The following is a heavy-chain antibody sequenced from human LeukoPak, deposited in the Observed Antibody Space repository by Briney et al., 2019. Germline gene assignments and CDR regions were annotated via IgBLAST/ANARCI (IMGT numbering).Heavy chain of an antibody. CDR1: GFTFSSYA. CDR3: AKAPMEDSWYIHFDY. D-gene: IGHD6-13*01. Sequence: GGSLRLSCAASGFTFSSYAMSWVRQALGKGLEWVSAITNSGDDRYYADSVKGRFTISRDNSKNTLYLQINSLRAEDTAIYYCAKAPMEDSWYIHFDYWGQGTLVTVSS. CDR2: ITNSGDDR. J-gene: IGHJ4*02. V-gene: IGHV3-23*01.